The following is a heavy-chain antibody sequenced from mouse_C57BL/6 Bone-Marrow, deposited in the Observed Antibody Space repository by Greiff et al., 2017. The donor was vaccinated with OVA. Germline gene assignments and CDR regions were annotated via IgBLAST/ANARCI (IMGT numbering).Heavy chain of an antibody. J-gene: IGHJ2*01. V-gene: IGHV1-81*01. CDR1: GYTFTSYG. D-gene: IGHD1-1*01. Sequence: QVQLQQSGAELARPGASVKLSCKASGYTFTSYGISWVKQRTGQGLEWIGEIYPRSGNTYYNEKFKGKATLTADKSSSTAYMELRSLTSEDSAVYFCGRRDYGSLYFDYWGQGTTLTVSS. CDR3: GRRDYGSLYFDY. CDR2: IYPRSGNT.